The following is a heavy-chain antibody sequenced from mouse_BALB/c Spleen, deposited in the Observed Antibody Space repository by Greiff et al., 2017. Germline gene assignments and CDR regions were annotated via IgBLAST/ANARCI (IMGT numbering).Heavy chain of an antibody. CDR1: GYSITSDYA. Sequence: EVKLMESGPGLVKPSQSLSLTCTVTGYSITSDYAWNWIRQFPGNKLEWMGYISYSGSTSYNPSLKSRISITRDTSKNQFFLQLNSVTTEDTATCYCARKYWSYYYALDYWGQGTSVTVSS. D-gene: IGHD4-1*01. CDR2: ISYSGST. CDR3: ARKYWSYYYALDY. J-gene: IGHJ4*01. V-gene: IGHV3-2*02.